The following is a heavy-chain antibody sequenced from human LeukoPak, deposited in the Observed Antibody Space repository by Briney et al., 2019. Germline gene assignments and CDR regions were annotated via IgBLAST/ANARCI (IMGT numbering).Heavy chain of an antibody. Sequence: GGSLRLSCAASGFTFSSYAMSWVRQAPGKGLEWVSTINGGGVNTHYADSVKGRFTISRDNSKNTLYLQMNSLRAEDTAVYYCARDLAIVVVIADYGMDVWGQGTTVTVSS. D-gene: IGHD3-22*01. CDR2: INGGGVNT. J-gene: IGHJ6*02. CDR1: GFTFSSYA. V-gene: IGHV3-23*01. CDR3: ARDLAIVVVIADYGMDV.